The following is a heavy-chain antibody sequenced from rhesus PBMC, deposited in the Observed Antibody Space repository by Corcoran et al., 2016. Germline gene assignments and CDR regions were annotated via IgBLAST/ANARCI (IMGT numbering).Heavy chain of an antibody. CDR3: ARDGYYDRGYYLNYYGLNS. V-gene: IGHV4-81*01. CDR2: IYGINRVT. CDR1: GGSISGYY. J-gene: IGHJ6*01. Sequence: QVQLQESGPGLVKPSETLSLTCSVSGGSISGYYWSWIRQSPGKGLEWIGNIYGINRVTQSTPSLKIRVTISKDTSKNQFSLKLSSVTAAYTAGYCCARDGYYDRGYYLNYYGLNSWGQGVVVTVSS. D-gene: IGHD3-28*01.